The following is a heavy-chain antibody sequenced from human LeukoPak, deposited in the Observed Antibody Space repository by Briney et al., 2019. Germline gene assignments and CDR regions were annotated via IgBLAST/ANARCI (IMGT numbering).Heavy chain of an antibody. CDR1: GASISSYY. D-gene: IGHD3-22*01. V-gene: IGHV4-59*01. CDR2: IYYSGSI. CDR3: ARENPSGYYNRPIDY. J-gene: IGHJ4*02. Sequence: SEALSLTCTVSGASISSYYWSWIRQPPGKGLEWIGDIYYSGSIKYNPSLKSRVTMSVDASKNQFSLKLSSVTAADTAIYYCARENPSGYYNRPIDYWGQGTLVTVSS.